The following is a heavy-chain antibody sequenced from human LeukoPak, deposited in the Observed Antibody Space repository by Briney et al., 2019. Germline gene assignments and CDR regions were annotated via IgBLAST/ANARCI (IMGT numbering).Heavy chain of an antibody. CDR3: ARVRSYSSSWFSYYYYGMDV. D-gene: IGHD6-13*01. CDR1: GYTFTSYD. V-gene: IGHV1-8*01. J-gene: IGHJ6*02. CDR2: MNPNSGNT. Sequence: GASVKVSCKASGYTFTSYDINWVRQATGQGLEWMGWMNPNSGNTGYAQKFRGRVTMTRNTSISTAYMELSSLRSEDTAVYYCARVRSYSSSWFSYYYYGMDVWGQGTTVTVSS.